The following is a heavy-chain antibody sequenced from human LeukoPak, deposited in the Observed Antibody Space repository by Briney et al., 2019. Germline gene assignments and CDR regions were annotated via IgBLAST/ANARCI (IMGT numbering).Heavy chain of an antibody. CDR1: GFTFSSYS. D-gene: IGHD1-26*01. V-gene: IGHV3-48*01. J-gene: IGHJ3*02. CDR3: ARQVYITGSYYAFDI. CDR2: ISSSSSTI. Sequence: GGSLRLSCEASGFTFSSYSMNWVRQAPGKGLEWVSYISSSSSTIYYADSVKGRFTISRDNAKNSLYLQMNSLRAEDTAVYYCARQVYITGSYYAFDIWGQGTMVTVSS.